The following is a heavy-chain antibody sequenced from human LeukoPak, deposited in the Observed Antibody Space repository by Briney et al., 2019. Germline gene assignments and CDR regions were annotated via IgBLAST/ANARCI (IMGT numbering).Heavy chain of an antibody. CDR1: GYTFTSYG. Sequence: ASVKVSCKASGYTFTSYGISWVRQAPGQGLEWMGWISAYNGNTNYAQKLQGRVTMTTDTSTSTAYMELRSLRSDNTAVYYCARETITMVRGVFDPWGQGTLVTVSS. J-gene: IGHJ5*02. CDR3: ARETITMVRGVFDP. V-gene: IGHV1-18*01. D-gene: IGHD3-10*01. CDR2: ISAYNGNT.